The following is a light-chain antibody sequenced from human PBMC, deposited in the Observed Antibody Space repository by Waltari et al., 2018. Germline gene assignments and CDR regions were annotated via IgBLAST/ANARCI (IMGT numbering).Light chain of an antibody. Sequence: QSPLTQPPSASGSPGQSVTISCTGTTSDVGKYNYVPWSQQHPGNAPKLMIFVVTKRPSRLPVRVAGSKSGNTASLTVSGLQAEDEANYRCSSYAGSNNRWVFGGGTKWTVL. CDR3: SSYAGSNNRWV. V-gene: IGLV2-8*01. J-gene: IGLJ3*02. CDR2: VVT. CDR1: TSDVGKYNY.